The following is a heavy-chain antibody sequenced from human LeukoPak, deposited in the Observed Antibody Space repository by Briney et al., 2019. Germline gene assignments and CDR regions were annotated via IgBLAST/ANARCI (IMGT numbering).Heavy chain of an antibody. Sequence: SETLSLTCTVSGGSISSGGYYWSWIRQPPGKGLEWIGYIYHSGSTYYNPSLKSRVTISVDRSKNQFSLKLSSVTAADTAVYYCARDLMTTLNSPDAFDIWGQGTMVTVSS. V-gene: IGHV4-30-2*01. D-gene: IGHD4-11*01. CDR2: IYHSGST. J-gene: IGHJ3*02. CDR3: ARDLMTTLNSPDAFDI. CDR1: GGSISSGGYY.